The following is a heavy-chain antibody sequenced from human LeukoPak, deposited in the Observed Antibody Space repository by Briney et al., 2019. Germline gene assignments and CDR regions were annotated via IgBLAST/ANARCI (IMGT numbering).Heavy chain of an antibody. J-gene: IGHJ4*02. D-gene: IGHD3-10*01. CDR2: ISSSSSSYI. Sequence: GGSLRLSCAASGFTFSSYSMNWVRQAPGKGLEWVSSISSSSSSYIYYADSVKGRFTISRDNAKNSLYLQMNSLRAEDTAVYYCARGVRGVIIPFDYWGQGTLVTVSS. V-gene: IGHV3-21*01. CDR3: ARGVRGVIIPFDY. CDR1: GFTFSSYS.